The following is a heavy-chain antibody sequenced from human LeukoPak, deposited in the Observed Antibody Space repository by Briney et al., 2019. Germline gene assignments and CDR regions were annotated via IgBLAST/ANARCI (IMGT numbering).Heavy chain of an antibody. CDR2: IAYHGNTE. V-gene: IGHV3-30*18. J-gene: IGHJ5*02. CDR1: GFTISSHG. CDR3: AKDWGSGGWYNYFDP. Sequence: GTSLRLSCAVSGFTISSHGMHWVRQAPGKGPEWVAMIAYHGNTEYYGDSVKGRFTISRDNSKNTLYLQMNSLRAEDTAVYHCAKDWGSGGWYNYFDPWGQGTLVTVSS. D-gene: IGHD6-19*01.